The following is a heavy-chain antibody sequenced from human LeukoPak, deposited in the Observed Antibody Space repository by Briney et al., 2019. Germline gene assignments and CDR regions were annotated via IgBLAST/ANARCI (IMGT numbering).Heavy chain of an antibody. V-gene: IGHV1-18*01. Sequence: GASVKVSCKASGYTFTSYAMHWVRQAPGQRLEWMGWISAYNGNTNYAQKLQGRVTMTTDTSTSTAYMELRSLRSDDTAVYYCARDRRGYSYGYIGYWGQGTLFTVSS. CDR1: GYTFTSYA. J-gene: IGHJ4*02. CDR2: ISAYNGNT. CDR3: ARDRRGYSYGYIGY. D-gene: IGHD5-18*01.